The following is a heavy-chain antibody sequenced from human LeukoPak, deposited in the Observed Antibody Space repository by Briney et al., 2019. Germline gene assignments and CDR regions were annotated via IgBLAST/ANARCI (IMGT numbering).Heavy chain of an antibody. CDR1: GGTFSSYA. J-gene: IGHJ3*02. CDR3: AREGDSVVPAAIPLSAFDI. Sequence: SVKVSRKASGGTFSSYAISWVRQAPGQGLEWMGGIIPIFGTANYAQKFQGRVTITADESTSTAYMELSSLRSEDAAVYYCAREGDSVVPAAIPLSAFDIWGQGTMVTVSS. D-gene: IGHD2-2*01. V-gene: IGHV1-69*01. CDR2: IIPIFGTA.